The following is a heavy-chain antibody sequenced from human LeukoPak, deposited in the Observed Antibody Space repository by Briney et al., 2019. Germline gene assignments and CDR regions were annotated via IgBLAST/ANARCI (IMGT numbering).Heavy chain of an antibody. CDR3: VRSLEVDP. CDR1: GFTFSSST. J-gene: IGHJ5*02. Sequence: GGSLRLSCAASGFTFSSSTMNWVRQAPGKGLEWVSSISSTSTSINYADSVRGRFTISRDNAKNSLYLRMSSLRAEDTAVYYCVRSLEVDPWGQGTLVTVSS. CDR2: ISSTSTSI. V-gene: IGHV3-21*01.